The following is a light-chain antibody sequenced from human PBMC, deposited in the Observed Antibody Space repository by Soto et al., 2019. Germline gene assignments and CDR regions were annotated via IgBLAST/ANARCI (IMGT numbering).Light chain of an antibody. CDR2: EVN. CDR3: SSYAGSSNV. J-gene: IGLJ1*01. CDR1: SSDVGGYNY. V-gene: IGLV2-8*01. Sequence: QSVLTQPPSASGSPGQSVAISCTGTSSDVGGYNYVSWYQQHPGKAPKLMIYEVNKRPSGVPDRFSGSKSGNTASLTVYGLQAEDEADYYCSSYAGSSNVFGTGTKATVL.